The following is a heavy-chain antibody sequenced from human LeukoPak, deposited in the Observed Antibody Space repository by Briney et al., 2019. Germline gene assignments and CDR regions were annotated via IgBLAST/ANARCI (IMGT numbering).Heavy chain of an antibody. Sequence: SETLSLTCTVSGGSISSSSYYWGWIRQPPGKGLEWIGSIYYSGSTYYNPSLKSRVTISVDTSKNQFSLKLSSVTAADTAAYYCASPGVQYCSSTSCYYFDYWGQGTLVTVSS. CDR2: IYYSGST. D-gene: IGHD2-2*01. J-gene: IGHJ4*02. CDR1: GGSISSSSYY. V-gene: IGHV4-39*01. CDR3: ASPGVQYCSSTSCYYFDY.